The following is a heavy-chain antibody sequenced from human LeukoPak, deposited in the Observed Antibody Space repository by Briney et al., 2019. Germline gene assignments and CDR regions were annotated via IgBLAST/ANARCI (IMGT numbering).Heavy chain of an antibody. CDR2: IRNDGSGK. Sequence: GSLRLSCAASGFTYRNYGMHWVRRAPGKGREWVTFIRNDGSGKYYACSVRGRFTISRDDSKNTLYLQMNSLRAEDTAVYHCVQDRDWGFGYWGRGTLVTVSS. CDR1: GFTYRNYG. D-gene: IGHD7-27*01. J-gene: IGHJ4*02. V-gene: IGHV3-30*02. CDR3: VQDRDWGFGY.